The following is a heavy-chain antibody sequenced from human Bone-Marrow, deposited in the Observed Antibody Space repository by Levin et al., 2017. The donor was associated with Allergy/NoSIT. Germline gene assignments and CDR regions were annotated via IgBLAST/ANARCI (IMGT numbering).Heavy chain of an antibody. J-gene: IGHJ4*02. Sequence: AASVKVSCKGSGYKFSDYWIGWVRQMPGKGLEWMGIIYPGDSDATYNPSFQGHVTMSADKSISTAYLQWSSVKASDTAMYYCARQISVAVTYFDYWGQGSLVTVSS. V-gene: IGHV5-51*01. CDR1: GYKFSDYW. D-gene: IGHD6-19*01. CDR2: IYPGDSDA. CDR3: ARQISVAVTYFDY.